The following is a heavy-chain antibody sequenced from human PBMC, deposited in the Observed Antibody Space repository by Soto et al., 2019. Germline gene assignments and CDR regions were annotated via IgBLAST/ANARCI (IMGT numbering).Heavy chain of an antibody. D-gene: IGHD1-26*01. J-gene: IGHJ4*02. CDR3: ARGLYTGSPHLLY. Sequence: GGSLRLSCAASGFTFSSYSMNWVRQAPGKGLEWVSSISSSSSYIYYADSVKGRFTISRDNTKKSLYLQINSLRTEDTAVFYCARGLYTGSPHLLYWGRGTLVTVSS. CDR2: ISSSSSYI. V-gene: IGHV3-21*04. CDR1: GFTFSSYS.